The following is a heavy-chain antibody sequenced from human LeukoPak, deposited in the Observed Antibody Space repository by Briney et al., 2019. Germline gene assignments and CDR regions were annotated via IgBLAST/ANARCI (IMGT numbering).Heavy chain of an antibody. Sequence: SETLSLTCAVYGGSFSGYYWSWIRQPPGKGLEWIGEINHSGSTNYNPSLKSRVTISVDTSKNQFSLSLTSVTAADTAIYYCARYWSGFDHWGQGTQVTVSS. CDR1: GGSFSGYY. CDR3: ARYWSGFDH. D-gene: IGHD2-15*01. CDR2: INHSGST. J-gene: IGHJ4*02. V-gene: IGHV4-34*01.